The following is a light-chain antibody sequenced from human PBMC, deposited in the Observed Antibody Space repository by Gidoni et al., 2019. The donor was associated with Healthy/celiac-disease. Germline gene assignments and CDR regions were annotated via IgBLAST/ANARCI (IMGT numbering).Light chain of an antibody. J-gene: IGKJ1*01. V-gene: IGKV3-15*01. Sequence: EIVMTQSPATLSVSPGERATLSCRASQSVSSNLAWYQQKPGQAPRVLIYGASTRATGIPARFSGSGSGTEFTLTISSLQSEDFAVYYCQPYNNWPPTFGQGTKVEIK. CDR3: QPYNNWPPT. CDR1: QSVSSN. CDR2: GAS.